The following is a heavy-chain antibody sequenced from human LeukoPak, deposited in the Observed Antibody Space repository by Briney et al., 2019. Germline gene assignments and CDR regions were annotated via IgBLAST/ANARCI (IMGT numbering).Heavy chain of an antibody. Sequence: SETLSLTCTVSGGSISSSSYYWGWIRQPPGKGLDWIGIINYRGNTYYNPSLKSRVTISVDTSKNQFSLKLSSVTAADTAVYYCARVETDYGGNGDAFDIWGQGTMVTVSS. CDR1: GGSISSSSYY. D-gene: IGHD4-23*01. CDR2: INYRGNT. CDR3: ARVETDYGGNGDAFDI. J-gene: IGHJ3*02. V-gene: IGHV4-39*07.